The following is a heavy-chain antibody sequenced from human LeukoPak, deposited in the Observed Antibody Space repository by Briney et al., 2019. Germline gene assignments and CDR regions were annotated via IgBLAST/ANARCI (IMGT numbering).Heavy chain of an antibody. CDR3: TMCSGGSCYPQYYFDY. D-gene: IGHD2-15*01. V-gene: IGHV3-49*04. CDR2: IRSKAYGGTT. Sequence: GGSLRLSCTASGFTFGDYAMSWVRQAPGKGLEWVSFIRSKAYGGTTEYAASVKGRFTISRDDSKSIAYLQMNSLKTEGTAVYYCTMCSGGSCYPQYYFDYWGQGTLVTVSS. CDR1: GFTFGDYA. J-gene: IGHJ4*02.